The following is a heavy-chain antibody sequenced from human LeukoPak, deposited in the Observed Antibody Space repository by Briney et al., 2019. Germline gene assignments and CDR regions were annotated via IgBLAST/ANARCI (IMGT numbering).Heavy chain of an antibody. CDR2: INPNRGGT. CDR3: AKTGDSSGYEGDY. D-gene: IGHD3-22*01. J-gene: IGHJ4*02. V-gene: IGHV1-2*06. Sequence: ASVKVSCKTSGYTFTGYYIHWVRQAPGQGLEWMGRINPNRGGTNYAQKFQDRVTMTRDTSISTAYMELSRLRSDDTAVYYCAKTGDSSGYEGDYWGQGTLVTVSS. CDR1: GYTFTGYY.